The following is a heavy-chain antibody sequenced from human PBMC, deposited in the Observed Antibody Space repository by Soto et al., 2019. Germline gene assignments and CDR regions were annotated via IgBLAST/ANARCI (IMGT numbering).Heavy chain of an antibody. CDR3: ARERDTMVRGVRSNWFDP. D-gene: IGHD3-10*01. J-gene: IGHJ5*02. Sequence: QVQLQESGPGLVKPSQTLSLTCTVSGGSISSSGYYWNWIRQHPGKGLEWLGYIYYSGSTYYNPSLKSRVTISVDTSKHQFSLNLSSVTAADTAVYYCARERDTMVRGVRSNWFDPWGQGTLVTVSS. CDR1: GGSISSSGYY. CDR2: IYYSGST. V-gene: IGHV4-31*03.